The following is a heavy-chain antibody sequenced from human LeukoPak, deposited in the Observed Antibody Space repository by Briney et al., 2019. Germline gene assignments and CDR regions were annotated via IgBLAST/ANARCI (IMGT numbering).Heavy chain of an antibody. V-gene: IGHV4-59*08. CDR3: ARHRIQLWPGAFDI. D-gene: IGHD5-18*01. Sequence: SETLSLTCTVSGGSISSYYWSWIRQPPGKGLEWIGYIYYSGSTNYNPSLKSRVTISVDTSKNQFSLKPSSVTAADTAVYYCARHRIQLWPGAFDIWGQGTMVTVSS. CDR2: IYYSGST. J-gene: IGHJ3*02. CDR1: GGSISSYY.